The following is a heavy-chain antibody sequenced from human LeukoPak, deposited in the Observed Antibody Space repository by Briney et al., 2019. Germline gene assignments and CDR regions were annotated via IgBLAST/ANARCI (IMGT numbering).Heavy chain of an antibody. V-gene: IGHV3-48*02. CDR2: ISSSSITI. CDR1: GFTFRSCS. CDR3: ARDRGDFDY. D-gene: IGHD3-10*01. J-gene: IGHJ4*02. Sequence: GGSLRLSCAASGFTFRSCSMNWVRQAPGKGLEWILYISSSSITIYYADFVKGRFTISKDNAKNSLYLQKNSLRDEDTAVYYCARDRGDFDYWGQGTLVTVSS.